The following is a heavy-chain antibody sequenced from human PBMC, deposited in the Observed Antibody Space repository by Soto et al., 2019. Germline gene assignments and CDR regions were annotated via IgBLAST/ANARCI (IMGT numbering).Heavy chain of an antibody. Sequence: GESLKIPSKGSGYSFTSYWIGWMRQMPGKGLEWMGIINPGDSDTRYSPSFQGQVTISADKSISTAYLQWSSLKASDTAMYYCASVDCSSTSCYLAYWGQGTLVTVSS. J-gene: IGHJ4*02. D-gene: IGHD2-2*01. CDR2: INPGDSDT. V-gene: IGHV5-51*01. CDR1: GYSFTSYW. CDR3: ASVDCSSTSCYLAY.